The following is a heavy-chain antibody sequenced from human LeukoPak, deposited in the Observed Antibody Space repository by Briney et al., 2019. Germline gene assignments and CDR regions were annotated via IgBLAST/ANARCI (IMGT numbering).Heavy chain of an antibody. CDR1: GGSISSGDYY. J-gene: IGHJ4*02. V-gene: IGHV4-30-4*01. Sequence: SQTLSLTCIVSGGSISSGDYYWSWIRQPPGKGLEWIGYIYYSGSSYYIPSLKSRVTMSVDTSKNQFSLRLSSVTAADTAVYYCARQIYGDLYYFDYWGQGTLVTVSS. D-gene: IGHD4-17*01. CDR2: IYYSGSS. CDR3: ARQIYGDLYYFDY.